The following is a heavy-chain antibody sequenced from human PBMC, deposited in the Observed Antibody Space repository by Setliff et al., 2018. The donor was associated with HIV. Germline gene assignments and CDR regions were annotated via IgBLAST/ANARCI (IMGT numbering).Heavy chain of an antibody. Sequence: SETLSLTCAVYGESFSGYYWNWIRQPPGKGLEWIGEINHSGSTKYNPSLKSRVTMSVDTSKKQFSLRLTSVTAADTAVYYCARGVRDNSGWSSYYFDYWGQGTLVTVSS. CDR1: GESFSGYY. CDR2: INHSGST. V-gene: IGHV4-34*01. CDR3: ARGVRDNSGWSSYYFDY. D-gene: IGHD6-19*01. J-gene: IGHJ4*02.